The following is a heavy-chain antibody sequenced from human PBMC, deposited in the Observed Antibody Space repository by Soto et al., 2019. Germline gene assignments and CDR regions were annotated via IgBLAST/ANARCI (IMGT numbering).Heavy chain of an antibody. Sequence: VASVKVSCKASGGTFSSYAISWVRQAPGQGLEWMGGIIPIFGTANYAQKFQGRVTITADESTSTAYMELSSLRSEDTAVYYCARDPYYYDSSGYYVHYFDYWGQGTLVTVSS. V-gene: IGHV1-69*13. J-gene: IGHJ4*02. CDR2: IIPIFGTA. D-gene: IGHD3-22*01. CDR1: GGTFSSYA. CDR3: ARDPYYYDSSGYYVHYFDY.